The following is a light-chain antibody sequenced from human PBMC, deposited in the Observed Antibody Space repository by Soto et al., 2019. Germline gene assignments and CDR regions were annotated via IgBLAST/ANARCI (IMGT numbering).Light chain of an antibody. CDR3: QQSYSTPLT. CDR1: QSISSY. Sequence: DIQMTQSPSSLSASVGDRVTITCRASQSISSYLNWYQQKPGKAPKLLIYAASSLQSGVPSRFSGSGSGTDFTLTISSLQPEAFATYYCQQSYSTPLTLGGGTKVDLK. V-gene: IGKV1-39*01. CDR2: AAS. J-gene: IGKJ4*01.